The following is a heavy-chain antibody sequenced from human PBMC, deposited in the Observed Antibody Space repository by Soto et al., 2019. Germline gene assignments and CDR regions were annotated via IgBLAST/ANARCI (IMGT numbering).Heavy chain of an antibody. D-gene: IGHD3-10*01. CDR2: ISVYNGNT. Sequence: ASVKVSCKASGYTFTAAGISWVRQAPGQELEWMGWISVYNGNTKYAQKFQGRVTMTTDTSTSTAYMELRSLTSDDTAVYYCARDLDISGSYYTDYWGQGTLVTVSS. J-gene: IGHJ4*02. V-gene: IGHV1-18*01. CDR3: ARDLDISGSYYTDY. CDR1: GYTFTAAG.